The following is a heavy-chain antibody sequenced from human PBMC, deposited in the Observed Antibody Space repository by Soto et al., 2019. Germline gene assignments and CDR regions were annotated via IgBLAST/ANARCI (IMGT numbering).Heavy chain of an antibody. V-gene: IGHV3-7*05. CDR2: IKQDGSER. Sequence: EVQMVESGGGLVQTGGSLRLSCAASGFTLSIYWMSWVRQAPGKGLDWVANIKQDGSERYYVNSVMGRFTVSRDNANNSLFLQMNRLRAEDTAVYYSARSSSGYFDTWGQGTLITVSS. D-gene: IGHD3-22*01. CDR3: ARSSSGYFDT. CDR1: GFTLSIYW. J-gene: IGHJ4*02.